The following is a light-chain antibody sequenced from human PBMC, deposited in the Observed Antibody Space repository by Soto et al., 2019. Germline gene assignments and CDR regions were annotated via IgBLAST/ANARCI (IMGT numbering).Light chain of an antibody. Sequence: QSALTQPRSVSGSPGQSVTISCTGTSSDVGDYNYVSWYQQHPGKAPKLMSYDVSKWPSGAPDRFSGSKSGNTASLTISGLHADDEAHYYFCSYAGSSTFVFGTGTKLTVL. V-gene: IGLV2-11*01. CDR2: DVS. CDR3: CSYAGSSTFV. J-gene: IGLJ1*01. CDR1: SSDVGDYNY.